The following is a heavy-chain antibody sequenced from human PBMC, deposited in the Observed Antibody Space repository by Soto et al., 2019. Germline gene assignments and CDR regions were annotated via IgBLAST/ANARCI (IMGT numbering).Heavy chain of an antibody. V-gene: IGHV3-23*01. Sequence: EVQLLESGGGLVQPGGSLRLSCAASGFTFSSYAMSWVRQAPGKGLEWVSAISARGGSTYYADSVQGRFTISRDTSKNTLYLQMNSLRAEDTALYYCAKWSATVTTALRYYFDYWGQGTLVTVSS. CDR2: ISARGGST. J-gene: IGHJ4*02. CDR1: GFTFSSYA. CDR3: AKWSATVTTALRYYFDY. D-gene: IGHD4-17*01.